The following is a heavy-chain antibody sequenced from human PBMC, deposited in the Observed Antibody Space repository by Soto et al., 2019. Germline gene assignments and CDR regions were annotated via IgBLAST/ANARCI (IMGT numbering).Heavy chain of an antibody. D-gene: IGHD5-18*01. J-gene: IGHJ4*02. V-gene: IGHV4-39*01. Sequence: SETLSLTCTVAGGSSSSSSYYCGWIRQPPGKGLEWIGSIYYSGSTYYNPSLKSRVTISVDTSKNQFSLKLSSVTAADTAVYYCARVPRGYSYGYFDYWGQRTLVTVSS. CDR1: GGSSSSSSYY. CDR3: ARVPRGYSYGYFDY. CDR2: IYYSGST.